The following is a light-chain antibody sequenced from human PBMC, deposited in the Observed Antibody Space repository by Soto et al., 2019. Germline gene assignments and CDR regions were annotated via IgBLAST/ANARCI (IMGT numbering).Light chain of an antibody. CDR2: EVS. J-gene: IGLJ3*02. CDR1: SSDVGGYNF. CDR3: CSYAGSYTWM. Sequence: QSALTQPRSVSGSPGQSVTISCTGTSSDVGGYNFVSWYQQHPGKAPKLMIYEVSKRPSGVPDRFSGSKSGNTASLTISGLQAEDEADYYCCSYAGSYTWMFGGGTKLTVL. V-gene: IGLV2-11*01.